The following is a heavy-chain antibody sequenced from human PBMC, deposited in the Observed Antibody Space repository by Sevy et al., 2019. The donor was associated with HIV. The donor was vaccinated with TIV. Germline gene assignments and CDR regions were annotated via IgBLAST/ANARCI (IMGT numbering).Heavy chain of an antibody. CDR1: GFTFSSYS. D-gene: IGHD2-15*01. V-gene: IGHV3-48*01. CDR2: ISSSSSTI. J-gene: IGHJ5*02. CDR3: ARERKSVVVVVAATMGINWFDP. Sequence: GGSLRLSCAASGFTFSSYSMNWVRQAPGKGLEWVSYISSSSSTIYYADSVKGRFTISRDNAKNSLYLQMNSLRAEDTVLYYCARERKSVVVVVAATMGINWFDPWGQGTLVTVSS.